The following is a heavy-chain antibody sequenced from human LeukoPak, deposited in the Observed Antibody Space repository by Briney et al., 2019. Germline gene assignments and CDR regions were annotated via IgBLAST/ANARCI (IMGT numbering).Heavy chain of an antibody. V-gene: IGHV3-11*01. Sequence: PGGSLRLSCAASGFTLSDYYMSWIRQAPGKGLEWVSYISSSGSTIYYADSVKGRFTISRDNAKNSLFLQMNSLRAEDTAVYYCARRAYSSGWYFFDYWGQGTLVTVSS. CDR1: GFTLSDYY. D-gene: IGHD6-19*01. J-gene: IGHJ4*02. CDR3: ARRAYSSGWYFFDY. CDR2: ISSSGSTI.